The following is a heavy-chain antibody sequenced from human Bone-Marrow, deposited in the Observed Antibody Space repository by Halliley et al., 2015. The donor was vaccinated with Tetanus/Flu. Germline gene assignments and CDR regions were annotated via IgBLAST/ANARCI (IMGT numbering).Heavy chain of an antibody. CDR1: GYTLTNYW. CDR3: ARSLLGYSYGYYFDY. D-gene: IGHD5-18*01. CDR2: IYPGDSDT. V-gene: IGHV5-51*01. J-gene: IGHJ4*02. Sequence: QLVQSGAEVKKPGESLKISCKGSGYTLTNYWIGWVRQMPGKGLEWMGIIYPGDSDTTYSPFFQGQVTISVDKSISTAYLQWSSLKASDTAMYYCARSLLGYSYGYYFDYWGQGTLVTVSS.